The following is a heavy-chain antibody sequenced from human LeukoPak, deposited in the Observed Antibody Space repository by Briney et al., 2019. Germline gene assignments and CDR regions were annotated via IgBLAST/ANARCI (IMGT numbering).Heavy chain of an antibody. CDR3: AKEGLWFGPFDY. CDR1: GFTFSSYA. V-gene: IGHV3-23*01. D-gene: IGHD3-10*01. J-gene: IGHJ4*02. CDR2: ISGSGGNT. Sequence: GGSLRLSCGASGFTFSSYAMSWVRQAPGKGLEWVSAISGSGGNTYYADSVKGRFSISRDNSKNTLYLQMNSLRAEDTAVYYCAKEGLWFGPFDYWGQGTLVTVSS.